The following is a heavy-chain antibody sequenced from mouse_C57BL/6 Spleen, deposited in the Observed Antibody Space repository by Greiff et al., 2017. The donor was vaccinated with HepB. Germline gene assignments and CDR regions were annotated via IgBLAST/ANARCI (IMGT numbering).Heavy chain of an antibody. V-gene: IGHV14-1*01. J-gene: IGHJ1*03. D-gene: IGHD1-1*01. CDR1: GFNIKDYY. CDR2: IDPEDGDT. CDR3: TTGHYGSSHGYFDV. Sequence: EVQLQQSGAELVRPGASVKLSCTASGFNIKDYYMHWVKQRPEQGLEWIGRIDPEDGDTEYAPKFQGKATMTADTSSNTAYLQLSSLTSEDTAVYYCTTGHYGSSHGYFDVWGTGTTVTVSS.